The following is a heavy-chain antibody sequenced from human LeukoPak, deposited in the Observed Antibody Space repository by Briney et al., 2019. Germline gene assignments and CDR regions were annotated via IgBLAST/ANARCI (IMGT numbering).Heavy chain of an antibody. CDR2: MNPNSGNT. V-gene: IGHV1-8*01. CDR3: ARRVGSGWPVQH. J-gene: IGHJ1*01. CDR1: GYTFSSYD. Sequence: ASVKVSCNASGYTFSSYDINWVRQATGQGLEWMGWMNPNSGNTGYAQKFQGRPNMTRNTSIDTAYMELSSLRSDDTAVYYCARRVGSGWPVQHWGQGTLVTVSS. D-gene: IGHD6-19*01.